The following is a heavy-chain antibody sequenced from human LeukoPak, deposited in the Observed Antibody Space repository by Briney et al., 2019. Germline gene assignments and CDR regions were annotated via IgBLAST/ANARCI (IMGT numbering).Heavy chain of an antibody. CDR1: EFTVSSNY. J-gene: IGHJ3*02. Sequence: PGGSLRLSCAASEFTVSSNYMSWVRQAPGKGLEWVSLIYSAGSTYYADSVKGRFTISRHNSRNTLYLQMNSLRAEDTAVYYCARHTGFDAFDIWGQGTMVTVSS. CDR2: IYSAGST. CDR3: ARHTGFDAFDI. V-gene: IGHV3-53*04.